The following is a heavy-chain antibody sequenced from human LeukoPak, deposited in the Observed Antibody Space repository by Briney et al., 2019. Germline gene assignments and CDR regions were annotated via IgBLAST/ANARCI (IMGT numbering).Heavy chain of an antibody. J-gene: IGHJ4*02. D-gene: IGHD3-10*01. Sequence: ASVKVSCKASGYTFTSYGISWVRQAPGQGLEWMGWISAYNGNTNYAQKLQGRVTMTTDTSTSTVYMELRSLRSDDTAVYYCARITMVRGIDYWGQGTLVTVSS. V-gene: IGHV1-18*01. CDR1: GYTFTSYG. CDR2: ISAYNGNT. CDR3: ARITMVRGIDY.